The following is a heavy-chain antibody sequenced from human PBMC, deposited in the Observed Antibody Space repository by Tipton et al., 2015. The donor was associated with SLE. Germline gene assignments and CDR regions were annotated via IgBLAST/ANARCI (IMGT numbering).Heavy chain of an antibody. CDR2: IYYSGST. D-gene: IGHD3/OR15-3a*01. V-gene: IGHV4-59*12. CDR3: ASGPHAFDI. J-gene: IGHJ3*02. CDR1: GGSISSYY. Sequence: LRLSCTVSGGSISSYYWSWIRQPPGKGLEWIGSIYYSGSTYYNPSLKSRVTISVDTSKNQFSLKLSSVTAADTAVYYCASGPHAFDIWGQGTMVTVSS.